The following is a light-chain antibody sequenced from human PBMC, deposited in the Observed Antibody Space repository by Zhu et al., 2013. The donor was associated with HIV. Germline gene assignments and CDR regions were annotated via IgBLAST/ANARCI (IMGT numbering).Light chain of an antibody. CDR1: SSDVGGYNY. CDR3: ATWDRKLNAVV. J-gene: IGLJ2*01. Sequence: QSALTQPASVSGSPGQSITISCTGTSSDVGGYNYVSWYQQHPGKAPKLMIYEVSKRPSGVPDRFSGSKSGTSATLAITGLQTGDEGDYYCATWDRKLNAVVFGGGTKVTV. CDR2: EVS. V-gene: IGLV2-14*01.